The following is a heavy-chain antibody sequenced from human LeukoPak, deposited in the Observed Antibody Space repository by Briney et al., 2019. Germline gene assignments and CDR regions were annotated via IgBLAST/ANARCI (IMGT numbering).Heavy chain of an antibody. D-gene: IGHD2-2*01. CDR2: IYWDDDK. CDR1: GFSLSTNGLG. V-gene: IGHV2-5*02. J-gene: IGHJ4*02. CDR3: GHRRPSSHYFDF. Sequence: SGPTLVKPTQTLTLTCTFSGFSLSTNGLGVGWVRQPPGEALEWLALIYWDDDKRYSPSLKSRLTITKDTSKNRVVLTMTNMDPVGTATYYCGHRRPSSHYFDFWGQGTLVTVSS.